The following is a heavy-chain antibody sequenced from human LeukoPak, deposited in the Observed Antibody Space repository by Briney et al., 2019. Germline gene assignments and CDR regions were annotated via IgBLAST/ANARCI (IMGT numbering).Heavy chain of an antibody. CDR1: GYTLTELS. D-gene: IGHD2-15*01. J-gene: IGHJ1*01. Sequence: ASVKVSCKVSGYTLTELSMHWVRQAPGKGLEWMGGFDHEDGEAIYTQNLQGRVTMTEDTSADTAYMELSSLRSEDTALYYCATSVVVAATYFQHWGQGTLVTVSS. CDR3: ATSVVVAATYFQH. V-gene: IGHV1-24*01. CDR2: FDHEDGEA.